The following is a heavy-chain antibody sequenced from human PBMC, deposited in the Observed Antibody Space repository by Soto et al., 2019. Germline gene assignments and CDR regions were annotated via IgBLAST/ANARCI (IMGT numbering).Heavy chain of an antibody. CDR1: GFTFSTYG. J-gene: IGHJ4*02. CDR3: EEGRVDGGELDL. V-gene: IGHV3-33*06. CDR2: IWNDASNK. Sequence: VQLVESGGGVVQPGRSLRLSCAASGFTFSTYGMYWVRQAPGKGLEWVAVIWNDASNKYYADSVQGRFTISRDTSENTLYLKMNSRRAEDTAVYYCEEGRVDGGELDLWGQGTLVTVSS. D-gene: IGHD3-10*01.